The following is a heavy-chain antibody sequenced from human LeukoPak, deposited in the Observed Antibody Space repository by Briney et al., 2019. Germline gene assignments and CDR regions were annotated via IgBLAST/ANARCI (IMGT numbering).Heavy chain of an antibody. V-gene: IGHV4-38-2*01. CDR1: GYSMSSCYY. CDR2: IYHSGST. Sequence: SETLSLTCAVSGYSMSSCYYWGWIRQPPGKGLEGIGSIYHSGSTYYNPSLKSRVTISVDTSKNQFSLKLSSVTAADTAVYYCARAPGFDYFDYWGQGTLVTVSS. J-gene: IGHJ4*02. CDR3: ARAPGFDYFDY.